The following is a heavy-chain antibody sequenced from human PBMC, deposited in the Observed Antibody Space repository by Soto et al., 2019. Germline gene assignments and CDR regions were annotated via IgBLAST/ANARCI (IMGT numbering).Heavy chain of an antibody. CDR2: MNPYSGNA. CDR3: TQDHGTR. V-gene: IGHV1-8*02. D-gene: IGHD1-7*01. Sequence: ASVEVSCQTSVDTFASHDSNWFRQATGQGLEWMGWMNPYSGNAGYAPKFQDRVTMTRNTSINTAYLEVRSLRSADTADYYCTQDHGTRWGQGSLVTVSS. CDR1: VDTFASHD. J-gene: IGHJ4*03.